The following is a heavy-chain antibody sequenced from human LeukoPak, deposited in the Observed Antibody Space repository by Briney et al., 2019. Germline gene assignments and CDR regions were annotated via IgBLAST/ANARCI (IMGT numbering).Heavy chain of an antibody. CDR1: GFNIRTYG. V-gene: IGHV3-30*02. Sequence: GGSLRLSCAASGFNIRTYGMHWVRQAPGKGLEWVAIVRYDGNTKNYVDSVKGRFTISRDTSKNTVFLQMNSLRAEDTALYYCASLAVAGTTFDYWGQGTLVTVSP. CDR3: ASLAVAGTTFDY. J-gene: IGHJ4*02. D-gene: IGHD6-19*01. CDR2: VRYDGNTK.